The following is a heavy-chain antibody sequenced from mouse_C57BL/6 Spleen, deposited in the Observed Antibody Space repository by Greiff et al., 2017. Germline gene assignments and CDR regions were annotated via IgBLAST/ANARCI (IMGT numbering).Heavy chain of an antibody. CDR3: ARYDYGSSYLYAMDY. D-gene: IGHD1-1*01. CDR2: IRNKANGYTT. Sequence: EVKLMESGGGLVQPGGSLSLSCAASGFTFTDYYMSWVRQPPGKALEWLGFIRNKANGYTTEYSASVKGRFTISRDNSQSILYLQMNALRAEDSATYYCARYDYGSSYLYAMDYWGQGTSVTVSS. V-gene: IGHV7-3*01. J-gene: IGHJ4*01. CDR1: GFTFTDYY.